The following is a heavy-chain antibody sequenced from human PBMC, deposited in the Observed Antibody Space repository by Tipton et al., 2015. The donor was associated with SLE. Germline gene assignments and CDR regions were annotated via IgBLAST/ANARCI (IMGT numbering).Heavy chain of an antibody. V-gene: IGHV4-39*07. CDR2: IYYSGST. D-gene: IGHD3-3*01. Sequence: TLSLTCTVSGGSISSSSYYWGWIRQPPGKGLEWIGSIYYSGSTYYNPSPKSRVTISVDTSKNQFSLKLSSVTAADTAVYYCARRTGAVFGVVIYYYYYGMDVWGQGP. CDR3: ARRTGAVFGVVIYYYYYGMDV. J-gene: IGHJ6*02. CDR1: GGSISSSSYY.